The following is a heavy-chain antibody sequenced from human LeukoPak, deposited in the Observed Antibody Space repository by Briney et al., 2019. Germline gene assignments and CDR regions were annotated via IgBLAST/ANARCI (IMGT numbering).Heavy chain of an antibody. V-gene: IGHV3-74*01. Sequence: GGSLRLSCAASGFTFSNYWMHWVRQAPGKGLVWVSRIKNDGSITNYADSVKGRFTISRGNAKNTLHLQMNSLRAEDTAVYYCARTDYLTNWGQGTLVTVSS. CDR2: IKNDGSIT. CDR1: GFTFSNYW. D-gene: IGHD2/OR15-2a*01. CDR3: ARTDYLTN. J-gene: IGHJ4*02.